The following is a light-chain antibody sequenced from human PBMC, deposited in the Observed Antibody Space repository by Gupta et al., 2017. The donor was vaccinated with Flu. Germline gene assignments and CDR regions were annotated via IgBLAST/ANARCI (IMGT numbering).Light chain of an antibody. CDR2: EVS. Sequence: QSALTQPASVLGSPGQSITISCPGTSSDVGGYNYVSWYQQHPGKAPKLMIYEVSNRLSGVSNRFSGSKSGNTASLTISGLQAEDEADYYCSSYTSSSTRVFGGGTKLTVL. J-gene: IGLJ3*02. CDR3: SSYTSSSTRV. V-gene: IGLV2-14*01. CDR1: SSDVGGYNY.